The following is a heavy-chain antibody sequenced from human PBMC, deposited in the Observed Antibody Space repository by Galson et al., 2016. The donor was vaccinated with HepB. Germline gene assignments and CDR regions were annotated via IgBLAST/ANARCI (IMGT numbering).Heavy chain of an antibody. Sequence: SLRLSCAASGFPFSSYAMTWVRQAPGKGLEWVAGIGNSVARYKADSADSVKGRFTISRDNSKNMLYLQMNSLRAEDTAIYFCAKGLGWNYDSSGYHPFHDAFDMWGQGTLVIVSS. CDR3: AKGLGWNYDSSGYHPFHDAFDM. CDR2: IGNSVARYKA. CDR1: GFPFSSYA. D-gene: IGHD3-22*01. J-gene: IGHJ3*02. V-gene: IGHV3-23*01.